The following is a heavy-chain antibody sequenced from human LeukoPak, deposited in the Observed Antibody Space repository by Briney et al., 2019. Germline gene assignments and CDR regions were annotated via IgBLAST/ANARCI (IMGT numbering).Heavy chain of an antibody. CDR3: ARDPTIAVAGPGY. V-gene: IGHV1-18*01. CDR1: GYTFTSYG. Sequence: ASVKASCKASGYTFTSYGISWVRQAPGQGLEWMGWISAYNGNTNYAQNLQGRVTMTTDTSTSTAYMDLRSLRSDDTAVYYCARDPTIAVAGPGYWGQGKLVTVSS. CDR2: ISAYNGNT. D-gene: IGHD6-19*01. J-gene: IGHJ4*02.